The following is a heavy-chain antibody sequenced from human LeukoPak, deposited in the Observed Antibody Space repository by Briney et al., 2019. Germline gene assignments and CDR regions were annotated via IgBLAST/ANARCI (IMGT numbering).Heavy chain of an antibody. CDR3: ARALGYGSGSYSQPLNWFDP. J-gene: IGHJ5*02. D-gene: IGHD3-10*01. CDR2: INPSSGDT. V-gene: IGHV1-2*02. Sequence: ASVKVSCKTSGFTFTVYYMHWVRQAPGQGLEWMGWINPSSGDTNFAQKFQGSVTMTSDTSISTAHMELSSLRSDHTAMYYCARALGYGSGSYSQPLNWFDPWGQGTLVTVSS. CDR1: GFTFTVYY.